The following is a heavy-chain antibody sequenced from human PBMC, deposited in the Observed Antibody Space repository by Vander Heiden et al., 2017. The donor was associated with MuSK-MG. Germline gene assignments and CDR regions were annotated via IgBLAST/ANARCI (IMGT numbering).Heavy chain of an antibody. CDR2: ISSSGSTI. V-gene: IGHV3-48*03. D-gene: IGHD3-22*01. Sequence: EVQLVESGGGLVQPGGSLRLSCAASGFTFSSYEMNWVRQAPGKGLEWVSYISSSGSTIYYADSVKGRFTISRDNAKNSLYLQMNSLRAEDTAVYYCANLRGYYAFDIWGQGTMVTVSS. CDR3: ANLRGYYAFDI. J-gene: IGHJ3*02. CDR1: GFTFSSYE.